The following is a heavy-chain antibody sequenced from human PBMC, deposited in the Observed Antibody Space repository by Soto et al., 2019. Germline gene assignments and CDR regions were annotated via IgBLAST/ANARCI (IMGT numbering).Heavy chain of an antibody. J-gene: IGHJ6*02. D-gene: IGHD1-26*01. CDR1: GGSFSGYY. Sequence: KTSETVSLTCAVYGGSFSGYYWSWIRQPPGKGLEWIGEINHSGSTNYNPSLKSRVTISVDTSKNQFSLKLSSVTAADTAVYYCARVVVGWELLSYYYGMDVWGQGTTVTVSS. V-gene: IGHV4-34*01. CDR3: ARVVVGWELLSYYYGMDV. CDR2: INHSGST.